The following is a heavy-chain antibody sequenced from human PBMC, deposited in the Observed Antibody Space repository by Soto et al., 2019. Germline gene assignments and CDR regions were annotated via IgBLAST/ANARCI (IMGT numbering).Heavy chain of an antibody. CDR2: INHSGST. J-gene: IGHJ4*02. CDR3: ARGQPFDY. D-gene: IGHD2-2*01. Sequence: SETLSLTCAAYGGSFSGYYWSWIRQPPGKGLEWIGEINHSGSTNYNPSLKSRVTISVDTSKNQFSLKLNSVTAADTAVYYCARGQPFDYWGQGTLVTVSS. CDR1: GGSFSGYY. V-gene: IGHV4-34*01.